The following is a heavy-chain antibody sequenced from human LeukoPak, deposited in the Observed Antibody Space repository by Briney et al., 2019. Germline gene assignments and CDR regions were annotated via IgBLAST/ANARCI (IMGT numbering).Heavy chain of an antibody. CDR2: INAGNGNT. CDR1: GYTFTSYA. D-gene: IGHD3-10*01. CDR3: AREWFGELSKDY. J-gene: IGHJ4*02. V-gene: IGHV1-3*01. Sequence: ASVKVSCKASGYTFTSYAMHWVRQAPGQRLEWMGWINAGNGNTKYSQKFQGRVTITRDTSVSTAYMELSSLRSEDTAVYYCAREWFGELSKDYWGQGTLVTVSS.